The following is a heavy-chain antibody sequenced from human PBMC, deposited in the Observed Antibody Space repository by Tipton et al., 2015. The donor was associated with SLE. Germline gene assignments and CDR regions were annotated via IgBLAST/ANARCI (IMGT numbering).Heavy chain of an antibody. Sequence: SLRLSCAASGFTFSDAWMSWVRQAPGKGLEWVGRVKSKFIGGATDNAAPLKGRFTISRDDSQNTLYLQMNSLRAEDTAVYYCARSSHYYDSSDYSDYWGQGTLVTVSS. V-gene: IGHV3-15*01. CDR2: VKSKFIGGAT. CDR1: GFTFSDAW. D-gene: IGHD3-22*01. J-gene: IGHJ4*02. CDR3: ARSSHYYDSSDYSDY.